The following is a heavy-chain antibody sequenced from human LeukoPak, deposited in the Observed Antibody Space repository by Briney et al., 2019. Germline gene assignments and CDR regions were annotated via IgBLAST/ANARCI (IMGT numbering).Heavy chain of an antibody. Sequence: GGSLRLSCAASGFTFSSYAMSWVRQAPGKGLEWVSAISGSGGSTYYADSVKGRFTISRDNSKNTLYLQMNSLRAEDTAVYYCARDLLNDYVSLGIPPPGPNDAFDIWGQGTMVTVSS. J-gene: IGHJ3*02. CDR2: ISGSGGST. D-gene: IGHD4-17*01. CDR1: GFTFSSYA. CDR3: ARDLLNDYVSLGIPPPGPNDAFDI. V-gene: IGHV3-23*01.